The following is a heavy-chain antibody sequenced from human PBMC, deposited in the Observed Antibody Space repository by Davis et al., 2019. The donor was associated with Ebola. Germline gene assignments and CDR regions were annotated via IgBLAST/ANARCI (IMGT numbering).Heavy chain of an antibody. CDR3: AKYIGRALDY. V-gene: IGHV3-30*18. Sequence: PGGSLRLSCAASGFTFSSYGMHWVRQAPGKGLEWVAVISYDGSNKYYADSVKGRFTISRDNSKNSLYLQVSSLRAEDTAVYYCAKYIGRALDYWGQGTLVTVSS. D-gene: IGHD2-15*01. J-gene: IGHJ4*02. CDR1: GFTFSSYG. CDR2: ISYDGSNK.